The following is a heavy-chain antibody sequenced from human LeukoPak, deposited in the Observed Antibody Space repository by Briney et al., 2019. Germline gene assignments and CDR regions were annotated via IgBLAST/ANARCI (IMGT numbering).Heavy chain of an antibody. D-gene: IGHD2-2*01. CDR3: ASGVDIVVVPAAGSFDY. CDR2: IYYSGST. V-gene: IGHV4-39*01. J-gene: IGHJ4*02. CDR1: GGSISSSSYY. Sequence: SETLSLTCTVSGGSISSSSYYWGWIRQPPGKGLEWIGSIYYSGSTYYNPSLKSRVTISVDTSKNQFSLKLSSVTAADTAVYYCASGVDIVVVPAAGSFDYWGQGTLVTVSS.